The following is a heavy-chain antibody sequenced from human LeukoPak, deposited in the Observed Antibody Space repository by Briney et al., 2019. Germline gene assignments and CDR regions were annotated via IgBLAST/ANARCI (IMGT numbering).Heavy chain of an antibody. CDR1: GLTFSSYW. CDR2: IKQDGSEK. Sequence: GGSLRLSCAASGLTFSSYWMSWVRQAPGKGLEWVANIKQDGSEKYYVDSVKGRFTISRDNAKNSLYLELNSLRAEDTAVYHCVRDSDDYGDHTTRRFDYWGQGTLVTVSS. J-gene: IGHJ4*02. V-gene: IGHV3-7*01. CDR3: VRDSDDYGDHTTRRFDY. D-gene: IGHD4-17*01.